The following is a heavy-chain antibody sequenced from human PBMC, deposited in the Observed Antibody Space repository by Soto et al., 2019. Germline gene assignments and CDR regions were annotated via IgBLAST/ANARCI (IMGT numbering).Heavy chain of an antibody. D-gene: IGHD1-26*01. Sequence: QVQLVESGGGVVQPGRSLRLSCAASGIIFSGYGMHWVRQAPGKGLEWVAVIRFDGSNIYYADSVKGRFTISRDNSKNTLYMQMNSLRAVDTADYYCASDGVGATVFFGYFDYWGQGALVTVSS. CDR1: GIIFSGYG. V-gene: IGHV3-33*01. CDR2: IRFDGSNI. J-gene: IGHJ4*02. CDR3: ASDGVGATVFFGYFDY.